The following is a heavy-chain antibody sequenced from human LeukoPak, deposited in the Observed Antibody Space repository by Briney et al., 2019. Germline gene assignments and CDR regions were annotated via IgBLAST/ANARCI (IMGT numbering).Heavy chain of an antibody. Sequence: ASVRVSCKASGYTFINYDINWVRQATGQGLEWMGWMNPNNGRTGYAQKFQGRVTMTRNSSISTAYMELNTLTSDDTAVYYCARGSWITGTTSSYYHMDVWGKGTTVTVSS. CDR1: GYTFINYD. CDR3: ARGSWITGTTSSYYHMDV. D-gene: IGHD1-7*01. CDR2: MNPNNGRT. V-gene: IGHV1-8*01. J-gene: IGHJ6*03.